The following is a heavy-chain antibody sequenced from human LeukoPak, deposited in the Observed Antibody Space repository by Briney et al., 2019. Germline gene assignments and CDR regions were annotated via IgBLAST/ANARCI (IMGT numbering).Heavy chain of an antibody. Sequence: GGSLRLSCAASGFTFSNFGMHWVRQAPGKGLEWVAVISYDGSNKYYADSVKGRFTISRDNSKNTLYLQMNSLRAEDTAVYYCARAYFTFDYWGQGTLVTVSS. D-gene: IGHD2/OR15-2a*01. CDR1: GFTFSNFG. CDR2: ISYDGSNK. CDR3: ARAYFTFDY. J-gene: IGHJ4*02. V-gene: IGHV3-30*19.